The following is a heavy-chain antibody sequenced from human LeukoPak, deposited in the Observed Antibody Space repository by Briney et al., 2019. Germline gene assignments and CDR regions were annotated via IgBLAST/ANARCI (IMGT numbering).Heavy chain of an antibody. J-gene: IGHJ1*01. CDR1: GFTFSSYE. D-gene: IGHD4-17*01. Sequence: PGGSLRLSCAASGFTFSSYEMNWVRQAPGKGLEWLSYTSRSGNAIYYADSMKGRFTISRDNAKNSLYLQMNSLRVEDTAVYYCATATSLDYGDYFFHHWGQGTLVTVSS. CDR3: ATATSLDYGDYFFHH. CDR2: TSRSGNAI. V-gene: IGHV3-48*03.